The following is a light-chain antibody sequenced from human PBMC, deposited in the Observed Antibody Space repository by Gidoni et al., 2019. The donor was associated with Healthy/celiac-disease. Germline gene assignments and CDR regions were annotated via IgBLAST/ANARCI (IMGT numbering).Light chain of an antibody. CDR3: SSYTISSPVV. Sequence: QSALTQPASVSGSPRQPITISCTGTSSAVGGYDYVSWYRQHPCKAPKLMIYEVSNRPSGVSNRFSGSKSGNTASLTISGLQAEDEADYYCSSYTISSPVVFGGATKLTVL. J-gene: IGLJ2*01. V-gene: IGLV2-14*01. CDR2: EVS. CDR1: SSAVGGYDY.